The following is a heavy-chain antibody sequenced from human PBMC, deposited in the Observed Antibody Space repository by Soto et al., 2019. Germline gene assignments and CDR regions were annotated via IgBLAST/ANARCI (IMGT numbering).Heavy chain of an antibody. Sequence: ASVKVSCKASGYTFTGYYMHWVRQAPGQGLEWMGRINPNGGGTNYAQKFQGWVTMTRDTSISTAYMELSRLRSDDTAVYYCARDGVSSGWYDDYYYYGMDVWGQGTTVTVSS. J-gene: IGHJ6*02. CDR1: GYTFTGYY. D-gene: IGHD6-19*01. V-gene: IGHV1-2*04. CDR2: INPNGGGT. CDR3: ARDGVSSGWYDDYYYYGMDV.